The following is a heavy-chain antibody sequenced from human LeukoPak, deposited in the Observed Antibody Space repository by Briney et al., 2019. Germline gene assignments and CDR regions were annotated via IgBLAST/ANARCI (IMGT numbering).Heavy chain of an antibody. CDR2: ISYDGSNK. Sequence: GGSLRLSCAASGFTFSRYVMHWVRQAPGKGLEWVAVISYDGSNKYYADSAKGRFTISRDNSKNTLYLQMNSLRADDTAVYYCAKDLMYYFDYWGQGTLVTVSS. CDR1: GFTFSRYV. J-gene: IGHJ4*02. CDR3: AKDLMYYFDY. V-gene: IGHV3-30*18.